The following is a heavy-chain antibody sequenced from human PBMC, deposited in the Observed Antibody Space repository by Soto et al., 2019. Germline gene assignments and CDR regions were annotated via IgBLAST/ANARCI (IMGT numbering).Heavy chain of an antibody. V-gene: IGHV4-31*03. J-gene: IGHJ4*02. CDR1: GGSIGSGGYY. CDR2: IYYSGST. Sequence: SETLSLTCTVSGGSIGSGGYYWSWIRQHPGKGLEWIGYIYYSGSTYYNPSLKSRVTISVDTSKNQFSLKLSSVTAADTAVYYCASGDILTGYGYWGQGTLVTVSS. CDR3: ASGDILTGYGY. D-gene: IGHD3-9*01.